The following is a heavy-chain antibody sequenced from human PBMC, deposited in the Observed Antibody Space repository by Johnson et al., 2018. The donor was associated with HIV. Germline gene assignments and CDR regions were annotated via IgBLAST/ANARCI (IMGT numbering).Heavy chain of an antibody. CDR2: IKQDGSEK. Sequence: EVQLVESGGGLVQPGGSRRLSCAASGFIFSVYWMTWVRQAPGKGLEWVANIKQDGSEKYYVDSVKDRITISRDNAKNSLYLQMNSLRAEDTAVYYCASLPHIVVVTATDAFDIWGQGTMVTVSS. J-gene: IGHJ3*02. D-gene: IGHD2-21*02. V-gene: IGHV3-7*01. CDR3: ASLPHIVVVTATDAFDI. CDR1: GFIFSVYW.